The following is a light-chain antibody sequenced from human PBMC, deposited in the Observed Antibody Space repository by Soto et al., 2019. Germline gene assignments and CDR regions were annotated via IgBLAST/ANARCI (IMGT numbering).Light chain of an antibody. CDR3: RHYNYWPYT. CDR1: QTIDNT. CDR2: DAS. Sequence: EIVLTQSPGTLSLSPLVGATLSFRASQTIDNTLAWYQRKPGQAPRLLIYDASTRATGVPARFSGSGSGTDFTLTISSLQSEDFAVYYCRHYNYWPYTFGQGTRLEIK. J-gene: IGKJ5*01. V-gene: IGKV3-15*01.